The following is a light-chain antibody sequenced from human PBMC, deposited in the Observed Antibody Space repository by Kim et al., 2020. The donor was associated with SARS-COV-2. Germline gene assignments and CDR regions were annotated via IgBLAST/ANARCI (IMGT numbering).Light chain of an antibody. Sequence: ASVGDTITIACRASQVIRNYVAWFQQRPGKAPKSLIYGASSLQSGVPSSFSGSGSGTDFTLTIDSLQPEGFATYYCQQYDTYPWAFGQGTKVDIK. CDR1: QVIRNY. V-gene: IGKV1-16*01. CDR2: GAS. CDR3: QQYDTYPWA. J-gene: IGKJ1*01.